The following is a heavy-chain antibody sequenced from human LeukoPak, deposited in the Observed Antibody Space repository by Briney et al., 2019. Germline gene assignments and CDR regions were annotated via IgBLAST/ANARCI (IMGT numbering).Heavy chain of an antibody. Sequence: PSETLSLTCAVHGGSFRGDYWSWIRQPPGKGLEWIGEINHSGSTNYNPSLKSRVTISVDTSKNQFSLKLSSVTVADTAVYYCARGYLGGNWGQGTLVTASS. D-gene: IGHD3-16*01. J-gene: IGHJ4*02. CDR1: GGSFRGDY. V-gene: IGHV4-34*01. CDR2: INHSGST. CDR3: ARGYLGGN.